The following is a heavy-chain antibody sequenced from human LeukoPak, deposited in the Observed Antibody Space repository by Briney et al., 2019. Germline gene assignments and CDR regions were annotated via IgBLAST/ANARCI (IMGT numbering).Heavy chain of an antibody. D-gene: IGHD5-12*01. Sequence: SVKVSCKASGYTFTSYGISWVRQAPGQGLGWMGRIIPILGIANYAQKFQGRVTITADKSTSTAYMELSSLRSEDTAVYYCARDGWFRGDIVATISWGQGTLVTVSS. V-gene: IGHV1-69*04. J-gene: IGHJ4*02. CDR2: IIPILGIA. CDR3: ARDGWFRGDIVATIS. CDR1: GYTFTSYG.